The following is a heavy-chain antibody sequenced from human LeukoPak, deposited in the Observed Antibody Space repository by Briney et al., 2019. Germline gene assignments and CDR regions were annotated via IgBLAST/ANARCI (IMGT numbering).Heavy chain of an antibody. Sequence: GRSLRLSCAASGYAFSNYAVCWVHQAPGKGLEWVSAISGSGGSTYYADSVKGRFTISRDNSKNTLSLQMNSLRAEDTAVYYCATEFKLPVVGTVAFDIWGQGTMVTVSS. V-gene: IGHV3-23*01. CDR3: ATEFKLPVVGTVAFDI. CDR1: GYAFSNYA. CDR2: ISGSGGST. J-gene: IGHJ3*02. D-gene: IGHD6-19*01.